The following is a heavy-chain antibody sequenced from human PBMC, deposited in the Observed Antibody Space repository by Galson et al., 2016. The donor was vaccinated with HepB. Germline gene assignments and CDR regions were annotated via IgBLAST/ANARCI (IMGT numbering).Heavy chain of an antibody. CDR3: ARIAVTLDYYFDY. CDR1: GASISGSEYY. J-gene: IGHJ4*02. Sequence: ETLSLTCTVSGASISGSEYYWGWIRQPPGRGLEWIGSIYYTENTYYNPSLKSRVTISVDTSKNQFSLRLNSVTAADTGVYYCARIAVTLDYYFDYWGQGTLVTVSS. V-gene: IGHV4-39*01. D-gene: IGHD6-19*01. CDR2: IYYTENT.